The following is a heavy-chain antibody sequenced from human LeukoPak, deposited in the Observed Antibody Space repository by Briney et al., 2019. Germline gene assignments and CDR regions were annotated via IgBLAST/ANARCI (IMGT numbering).Heavy chain of an antibody. CDR2: IYYSEST. CDR3: ARLGRFGELSGWFDS. CDR1: GGSISSYY. Sequence: PSETLSLTCTVSGGSISSYYWSWIRQPPGKGLEWIGSIYYSESTYYNPSLKSRVTISVDTSKNQFSLKLSSVTAADTAVHYCARLGRFGELSGWFDSWGQGTLVTVSS. J-gene: IGHJ5*01. D-gene: IGHD3-10*01. V-gene: IGHV4-39*01.